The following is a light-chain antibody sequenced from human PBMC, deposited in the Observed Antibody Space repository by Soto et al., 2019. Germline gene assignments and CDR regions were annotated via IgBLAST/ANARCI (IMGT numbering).Light chain of an antibody. CDR1: QGIRNN. Sequence: AIPMTKSPSSLSASVGDRVTITCRASQGIRNNLGWYQQKSGKAPKLLIYAASNLQRGVPSRFSGRGSGTDFTLTISSLQPEDFATYFCLQDYNYPRTFGQGTRVEI. J-gene: IGKJ1*01. CDR2: AAS. V-gene: IGKV1-6*01. CDR3: LQDYNYPRT.